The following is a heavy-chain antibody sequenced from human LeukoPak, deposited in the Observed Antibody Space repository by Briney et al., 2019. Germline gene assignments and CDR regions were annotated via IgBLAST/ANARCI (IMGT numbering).Heavy chain of an antibody. CDR3: ARERSSGYYRHFDY. CDR1: GGSISSGGYY. J-gene: IGHJ4*02. D-gene: IGHD3-22*01. V-gene: IGHV4-31*03. Sequence: PSQTLSLTCTVSGGSISSGGYYWSWIRQHPGKGLEWIGYIYYSGSTYYNPSLKSRVTISVDTSKNQFSLKLSSVTAADTAVYYCARERSSGYYRHFDYWGQGTLVTVSS. CDR2: IYYSGST.